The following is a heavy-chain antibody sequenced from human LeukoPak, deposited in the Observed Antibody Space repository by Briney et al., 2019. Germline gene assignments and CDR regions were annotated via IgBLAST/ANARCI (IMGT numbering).Heavy chain of an antibody. D-gene: IGHD6-25*01. J-gene: IGHJ4*02. CDR3: PKGPHGFYYFDY. V-gene: IGHV3-21*01. Sequence: KAGGSLRLSCAASGFTFSFYSMNWVRQAPGKGLEWVSSITSSSSYIYYADSVKGRFTISRDNAKNSLYLQMSSLRADDTAIFYCPKGPHGFYYFDYWGQGTLVTVSS. CDR1: GFTFSFYS. CDR2: ITSSSSYI.